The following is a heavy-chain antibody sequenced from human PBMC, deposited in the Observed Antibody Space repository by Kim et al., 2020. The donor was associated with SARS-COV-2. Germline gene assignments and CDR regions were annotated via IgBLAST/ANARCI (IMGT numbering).Heavy chain of an antibody. D-gene: IGHD6-25*01. CDR1: GFTFSNHD. V-gene: IGHV3-23*01. CDR3: AKNFTTDGYTDDFAF. CDR2: ISGSGHYS. J-gene: IGHJ4*01. Sequence: GGSLRLSCAASGFTFSNHDMTWVRQAPGKGLEYVSSISGSGHYSFYADSVRGRFTISRDNSRDTLFLQMNHLRADDTALYYCAKNFTTDGYTDDFAFWGQGTLVTVSS.